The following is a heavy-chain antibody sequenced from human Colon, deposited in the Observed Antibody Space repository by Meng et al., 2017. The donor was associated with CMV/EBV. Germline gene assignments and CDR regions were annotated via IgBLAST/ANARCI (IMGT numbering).Heavy chain of an antibody. Sequence: QEHLVQVGAEVTMPRSQGRVSSKASGHSFTGHYIHWWRQAPGQALEWMGWINPNIGGTNYAQKFQGRVTMTRDTSISTAYMELSRLRSDDTAVYYCARDLRVWFGEFKNWGQGTLVTVSS. J-gene: IGHJ4*02. V-gene: IGHV1-2*02. CDR2: INPNIGGT. D-gene: IGHD3-10*01. CDR1: GHSFTGHY. CDR3: ARDLRVWFGEFKN.